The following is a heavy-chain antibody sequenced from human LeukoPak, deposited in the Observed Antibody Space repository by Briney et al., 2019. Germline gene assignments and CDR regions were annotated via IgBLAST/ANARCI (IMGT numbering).Heavy chain of an antibody. J-gene: IGHJ1*01. D-gene: IGHD3-22*01. CDR3: ATVEYYDSSGSCYFQH. Sequence: GGSLRLSCAASGFTVSSNYMSWVRQAPGKGLELVSVIYSADSTYYADSVKGRFTISRDNSKNTLYLQMNSLRAEDTAVYYCATVEYYDSSGSCYFQHWGHGTLLTVSS. V-gene: IGHV3-53*01. CDR2: IYSADST. CDR1: GFTVSSNY.